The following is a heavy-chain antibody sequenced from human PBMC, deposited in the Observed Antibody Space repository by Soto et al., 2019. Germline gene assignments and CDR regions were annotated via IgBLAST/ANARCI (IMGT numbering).Heavy chain of an antibody. D-gene: IGHD2-21*01. J-gene: IGHJ6*02. CDR1: GGTFSSYA. CDR2: IIPIFGTA. CDR3: ASAIGALYGMDV. V-gene: IGHV1-69*13. Sequence: SVKVSCKASGGTFSSYAISWVRQAPGQGLEWMGGIIPIFGTANYAQKFQGRVTITADESTSTAYMELSSLRSEDTAVYYCASAIGALYGMDVWGQGTTVTVSS.